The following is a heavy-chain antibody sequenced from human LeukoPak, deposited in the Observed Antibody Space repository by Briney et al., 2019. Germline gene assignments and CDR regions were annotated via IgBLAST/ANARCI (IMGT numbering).Heavy chain of an antibody. CDR2: ISGSGTSK. D-gene: IGHD3-3*01. CDR1: GITFTSYG. CDR3: ARGSRFGVVERDAFDI. V-gene: IGHV3-21*01. Sequence: GGSLRLSCAASGITFTSYGMSWVRQAPGKGLEWVSAISGSGTSKYSADSVKGRFTISRDNAKNSLYLQMNSLRAEDTAVYYCARGSRFGVVERDAFDIWGQGTMVTVSS. J-gene: IGHJ3*02.